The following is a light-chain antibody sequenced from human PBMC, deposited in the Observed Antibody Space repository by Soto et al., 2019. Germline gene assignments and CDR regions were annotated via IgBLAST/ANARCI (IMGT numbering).Light chain of an antibody. J-gene: IGLJ3*02. CDR3: SSYTTSSTWV. CDR2: DVN. CDR1: SSDIGSYDY. Sequence: QSALTQPASVSGSPGQSITISCTGTSSDIGSYDYVSWYQQHPGKAPKFMIYDVNNRPSGVSNRCSGSKSGNTASLTISGLQAEDEADYYCSSYTTSSTWVFGGGTKRTVL. V-gene: IGLV2-14*03.